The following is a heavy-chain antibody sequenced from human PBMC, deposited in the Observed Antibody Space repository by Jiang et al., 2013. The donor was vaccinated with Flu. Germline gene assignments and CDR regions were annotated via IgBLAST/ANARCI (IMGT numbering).Heavy chain of an antibody. Sequence: RLSCAASGXTFSSYWMSWVRQAPGKGLEWVANIKQDGSEKYYVDSVKGRFTISRDNAKNSLYLQMNSLRAEDTAVYYCARDGYSSGFWGGLGEGLDYWGQGTLVTVSS. CDR1: GXTFSSYW. V-gene: IGHV3-7*03. CDR3: ARDGYSSGFWGGLGEGLDY. J-gene: IGHJ4*02. D-gene: IGHD6-19*01. CDR2: IKQDGSEK.